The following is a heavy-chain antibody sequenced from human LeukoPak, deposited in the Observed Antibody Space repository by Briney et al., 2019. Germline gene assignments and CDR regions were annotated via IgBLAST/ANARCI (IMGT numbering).Heavy chain of an antibody. CDR2: FDPEDGET. Sequence: ASVKVSCKVSGYTLTELSMHWVRQAPGKGLEWMGGFDPEDGETIYAQKLQGRVTMTTDTSTSTAYMELRSLRSDDTAVYYCARDKNIVVVPAANAAYYFDYWGQGTLVTVSS. V-gene: IGHV1-24*01. J-gene: IGHJ4*02. D-gene: IGHD2-2*01. CDR1: GYTLTELS. CDR3: ARDKNIVVVPAANAAYYFDY.